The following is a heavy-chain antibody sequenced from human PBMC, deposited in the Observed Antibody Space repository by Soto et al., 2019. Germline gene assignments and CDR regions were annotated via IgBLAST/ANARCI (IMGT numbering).Heavy chain of an antibody. CDR3: GRKGGYGGYDGGRFDS. CDR2: IYYSGST. Sequence: QVQLQESGPGLVKPSQTLSLTCTVSGGSISSGGYYWSWIRQHPGKGLEWIGYIYYSGSTYYNPSLKCRFTISGDTSKNHFPRKLGFGPAADTAVYYWGRKGGYGGYDGGRFDSGGRETLVTVPS. D-gene: IGHD5-12*01. V-gene: IGHV4-31*03. CDR1: GGSISSGGYY. J-gene: IGHJ4*02.